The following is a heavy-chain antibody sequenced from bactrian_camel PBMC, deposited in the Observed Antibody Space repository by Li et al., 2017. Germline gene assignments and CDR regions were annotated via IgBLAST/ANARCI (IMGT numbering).Heavy chain of an antibody. CDR1: GFTLAANH. V-gene: IGHV3S40*01. Sequence: VQLVESGGGSVQAGGSLRLSCTGSGFTLAANHVAWFRQTPGNEREGVAGIYGGSGETYYADSVKGRLTISQGNAKNTVYLQMNNLGPDDAAMYYCAADRLRCLTPKWDGEYTYWAQGTQVTVS. CDR2: IYGGSGET. J-gene: IGHJ4*01. D-gene: IGHD8*01. CDR3: AADRLRCLTPKWDGEYTY.